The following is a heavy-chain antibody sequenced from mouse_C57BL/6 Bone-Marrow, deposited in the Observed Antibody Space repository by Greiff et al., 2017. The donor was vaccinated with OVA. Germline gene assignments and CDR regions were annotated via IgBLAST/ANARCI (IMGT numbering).Heavy chain of an antibody. CDR3: VREWHGCYGLDY. CDR1: GFSFNTYA. V-gene: IGHV10-1*01. J-gene: IGHJ4*01. D-gene: IGHD2-3*01. Sequence: EVMLVESGGGLVQPKGSLKLSCAASGFSFNTYAMNWVRQAPGKGLEWVARIRSKSNNYATYYADSVKDRFTISRDDSESMLYLQMNNLKTEDTAMYYCVREWHGCYGLDYWGQGTSVTVSS. CDR2: IRSKSNNYAT.